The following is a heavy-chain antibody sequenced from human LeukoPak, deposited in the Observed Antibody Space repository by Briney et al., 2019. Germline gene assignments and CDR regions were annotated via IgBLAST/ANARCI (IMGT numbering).Heavy chain of an antibody. CDR3: ASSYYYDSSGYAEIFDY. Sequence: SETLSLTCTVSGGSISSYSWSWFRQPPGKGLEGIGYIYHSGSTYYSPSLKSRVTISVGRSKNQFSLKLSSVTAADTAVYYCASSYYYDSSGYAEIFDYWGQGTLVTVSS. D-gene: IGHD3-22*01. CDR2: IYHSGST. J-gene: IGHJ4*02. V-gene: IGHV4-30-2*01. CDR1: GGSISSYS.